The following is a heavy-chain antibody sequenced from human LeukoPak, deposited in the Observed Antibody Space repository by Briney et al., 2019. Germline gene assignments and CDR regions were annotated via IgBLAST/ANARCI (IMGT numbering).Heavy chain of an antibody. J-gene: IGHJ5*02. CDR3: AGSPGYSSGWYDENWFDP. V-gene: IGHV4-59*01. Sequence: SETLSLTCTVSGGSISSYYWSWIRQPPGKGLEWIGYIYYSGSTNYNPSLKSRVTISVDTSKNQFSLKLSSVTAADTAVYYCAGSPGYSSGWYDENWFDPWGQGTLVTVSS. CDR1: GGSISSYY. D-gene: IGHD6-19*01. CDR2: IYYSGST.